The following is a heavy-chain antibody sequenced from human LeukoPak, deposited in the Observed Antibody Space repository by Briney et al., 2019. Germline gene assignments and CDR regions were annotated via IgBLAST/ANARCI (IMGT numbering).Heavy chain of an antibody. Sequence: GGSLRLSCAASGFTFSRSAMSWVRQAPGKGLEWVSPISGSGSAGSTYYADSVKGRFTISRDNSKNTLYLQMNSLRAEDTAIYYCAKNGDRGAYCTGGTCYPYFYYYMDVWGKGTTVTI. CDR1: GFTFSRSA. CDR3: AKNGDRGAYCTGGTCYPYFYYYMDV. V-gene: IGHV3-23*01. CDR2: ISGSGSAGST. D-gene: IGHD2-15*01. J-gene: IGHJ6*03.